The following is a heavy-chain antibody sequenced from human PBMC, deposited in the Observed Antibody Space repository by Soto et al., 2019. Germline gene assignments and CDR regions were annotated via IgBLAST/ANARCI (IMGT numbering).Heavy chain of an antibody. J-gene: IGHJ6*02. CDR3: ASGDCSSTSCYTSPYYYYGMDV. V-gene: IGHV1-69*13. Sequence: GASVKVSYKASGGTFSSYAISWVRQAPGQGLEWMGGIIPIFGTANYAQKFQGRVTITADASKRTAYMELSSLRSEDTAVYYCASGDCSSTSCYTSPYYYYGMDVWGQGTKVTVSS. D-gene: IGHD2-2*02. CDR1: GGTFSSYA. CDR2: IIPIFGTA.